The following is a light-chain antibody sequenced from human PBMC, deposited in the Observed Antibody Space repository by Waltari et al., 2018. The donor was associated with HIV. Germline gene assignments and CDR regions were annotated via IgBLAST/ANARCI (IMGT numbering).Light chain of an antibody. Sequence: QSVLAQPPSVSGAPGQRVTISCSGSVSNIRSTYVNWYQQLPVTAPRVLIYNDDQRPSGVPARFSGSKAGTTASLAISGLQSEDEADYYCAAWDDTLKVYVFGTGTKVTVL. CDR3: AAWDDTLKVYV. J-gene: IGLJ1*01. CDR1: VSNIRSTY. V-gene: IGLV1-44*01. CDR2: NDD.